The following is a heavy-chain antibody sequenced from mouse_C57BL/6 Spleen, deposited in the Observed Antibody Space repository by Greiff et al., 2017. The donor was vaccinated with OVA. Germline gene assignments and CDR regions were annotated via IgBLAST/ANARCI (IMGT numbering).Heavy chain of an antibody. J-gene: IGHJ2*01. CDR3: ARWSNRFYFDY. Sequence: EVQLQQSGPELVKPGASVKISCKASGYTFTDYYMNWVKQSHGKSLEWIGDINPNNGGTSYNQKFKGKATLTVDKSSSTAYMERRSLTSEDSAVYYCARWSNRFYFDYWGQGTTLTVSS. D-gene: IGHD2-5*01. CDR2: INPNNGGT. CDR1: GYTFTDYY. V-gene: IGHV1-26*01.